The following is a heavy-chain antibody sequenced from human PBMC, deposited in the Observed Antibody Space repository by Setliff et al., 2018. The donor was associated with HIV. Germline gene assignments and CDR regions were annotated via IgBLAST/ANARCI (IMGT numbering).Heavy chain of an antibody. V-gene: IGHV4-39*01. CDR3: ARPSLGIGGGSKFDS. J-gene: IGHJ4*02. CDR1: GASMRGTNYY. Sequence: KTSETLSLTCTVSGASMRGTNYYWGWVRQPPGKGLEWIGNFHFSGSTYYNPSLKSRVTISVDPSQNQFSLRLISVTAADAAIYYCARPSLGIGGGSKFDSWGQGIRVTVSS. D-gene: IGHD3-3*01. CDR2: FHFSGST.